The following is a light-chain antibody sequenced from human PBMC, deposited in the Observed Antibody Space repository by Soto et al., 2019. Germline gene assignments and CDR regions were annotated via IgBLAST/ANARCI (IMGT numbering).Light chain of an antibody. CDR2: DVS. V-gene: IGLV2-14*01. CDR3: SSYTSSITLYV. Sequence: QSVLTQPASVSGSPGQSITISCTGTSSDVGGYNYVSWYQQHPGKAPKLMIYDVSHRPSGVSNRFSGSKSGNTASLTISGLQAEDEADYYCSSYTSSITLYVFGTGTKLTVL. J-gene: IGLJ1*01. CDR1: SSDVGGYNY.